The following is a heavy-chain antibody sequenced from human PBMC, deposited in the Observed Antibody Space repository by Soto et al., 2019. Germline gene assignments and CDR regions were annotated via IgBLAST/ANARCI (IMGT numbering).Heavy chain of an antibody. V-gene: IGHV4-39*01. Sequence: QLQLQESGPGLVKPSETLSLTCTVSGGSISSSSYYWGWIRQPPGKGLEWIGSIYYSGSTYYNPSLKSRVTISVDTSKNQFSLKLSSVTAADTAVYYCARHGGRLRLGELSFDYWGQGTLVTVSS. CDR1: GGSISSSSYY. J-gene: IGHJ4*02. CDR3: ARHGGRLRLGELSFDY. CDR2: IYYSGST. D-gene: IGHD3-16*02.